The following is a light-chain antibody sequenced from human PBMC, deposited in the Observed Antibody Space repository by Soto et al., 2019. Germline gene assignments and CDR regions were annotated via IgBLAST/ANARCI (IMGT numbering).Light chain of an antibody. CDR2: GAS. Sequence: EIVLTQSPGTLSLSPGERATLSCRASQSVSSSYLAWYQHKPGQAPRLLIYGASSRATGIPDRFSGSGSGTDITLTISRLEPEDFAAYYCQQYGSSPHSFGQGTKREIK. V-gene: IGKV3-20*01. CDR1: QSVSSSY. J-gene: IGKJ2*01. CDR3: QQYGSSPHS.